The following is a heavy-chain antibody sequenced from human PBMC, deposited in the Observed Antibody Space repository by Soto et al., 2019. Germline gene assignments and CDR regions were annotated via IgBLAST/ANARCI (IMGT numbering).Heavy chain of an antibody. CDR3: AKAHSSGIYFDY. J-gene: IGHJ4*02. Sequence: EVQLLESGGGLVQPGGSLRLSCAASGFTLSSYAMSWVRQAPGKGLEWVSAISGSGGSTYYADSVKGRFTISRDNSKNTLYLQLNSLRAEDTAVYYCAKAHSSGIYFDYWGQGTLVTVSS. V-gene: IGHV3-23*01. D-gene: IGHD6-19*01. CDR2: ISGSGGST. CDR1: GFTLSSYA.